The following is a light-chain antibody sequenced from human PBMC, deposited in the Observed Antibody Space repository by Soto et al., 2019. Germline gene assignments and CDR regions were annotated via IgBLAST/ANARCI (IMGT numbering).Light chain of an antibody. CDR1: QSISIW. V-gene: IGKV1-5*03. CDR3: QQYNSYSVT. Sequence: DIQITQSPSTLSASVGDRVTITCRASQSISIWLAWYQQKPGKAPKLLIYKASSIESGVPSRFSGSGSGTEFTLTISSLQPDHFATYYCQQYNSYSVTFGQGTKVDIK. CDR2: KAS. J-gene: IGKJ1*01.